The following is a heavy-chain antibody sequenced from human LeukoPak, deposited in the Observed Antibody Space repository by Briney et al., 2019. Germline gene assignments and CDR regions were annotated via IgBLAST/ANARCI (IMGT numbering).Heavy chain of an antibody. CDR3: ARRSSIAVRLFDY. Sequence: GESLKISCKGSGYSFTNYWIGWVRQMPGKGLEWMGIIYPGDPDIRYSPSFQGQVTISADESINTAYLQWSSLKASDTALYYCARRSSIAVRLFDYWGQGTLVTVSS. CDR1: GYSFTNYW. J-gene: IGHJ4*02. V-gene: IGHV5-51*01. CDR2: IYPGDPDI. D-gene: IGHD6-6*01.